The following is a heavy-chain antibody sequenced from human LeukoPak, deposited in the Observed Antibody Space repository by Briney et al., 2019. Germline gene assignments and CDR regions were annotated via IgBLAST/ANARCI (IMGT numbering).Heavy chain of an antibody. CDR3: ARVDTVMAYYFDL. CDR2: IYSGGTT. D-gene: IGHD5-18*01. Sequence: GGSLRLSCAASGFTVSTNCMTWVSQAPGKGLEWVSTIYSGGTTYYADSVMGRFTISRHNSRNTLYLQMNSLRAEDTAVYYCARVDTVMAYYFDLWGQGTLVTVSS. J-gene: IGHJ4*02. V-gene: IGHV3-53*04. CDR1: GFTVSTNC.